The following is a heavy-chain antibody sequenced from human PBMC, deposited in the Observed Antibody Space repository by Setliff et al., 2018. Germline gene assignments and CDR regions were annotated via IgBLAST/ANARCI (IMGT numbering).Heavy chain of an antibody. Sequence: GGSLRLSCAASGLTFRTYAMSWVRQAPGKGLEWVGRIRSKTDGGTTDYAAPMKGRFTISREDSEDTLYLQMDSLKTEDTAVYFCARVFCRRSCLVESYMDVWGTGTTVTVSS. CDR1: GLTFRTYA. V-gene: IGHV3-15*01. J-gene: IGHJ6*03. CDR3: ARVFCRRSCLVESYMDV. CDR2: IRSKTDGGTT. D-gene: IGHD3-16*01.